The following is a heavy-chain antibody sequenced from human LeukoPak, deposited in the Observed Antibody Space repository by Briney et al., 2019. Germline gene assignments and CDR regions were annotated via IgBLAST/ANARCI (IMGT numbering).Heavy chain of an antibody. J-gene: IGHJ3*02. D-gene: IGHD3-10*01. CDR3: ASEPYGSGSFLGAFDI. Sequence: SETLSLTCAVSDGSIRGSAYYWGWIRQPPGKGLEWIGSIYYSGSTYYNPSLKSRVTISIDTSKNQFSLKLSSVTAADTAVYYCASEPYGSGSFLGAFDIWGQGTMVTVSS. CDR2: IYYSGST. V-gene: IGHV4-39*01. CDR1: DGSIRGSAYY.